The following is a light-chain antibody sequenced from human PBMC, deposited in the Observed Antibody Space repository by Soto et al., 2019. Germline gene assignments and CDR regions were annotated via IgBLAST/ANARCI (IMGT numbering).Light chain of an antibody. J-gene: IGKJ1*01. CDR1: QGIANF. V-gene: IGKV1-27*01. CDR2: AAS. Sequence: DIQMTQSPSSLSASVGDTVTITCRASQGIANFLAWYQQRPGKVPTLLIYAASTLQSGVPSRFSGSGSGTDFTLTISSLQPEDVATYFCQKYNSPPRTFGQGTKVDIK. CDR3: QKYNSPPRT.